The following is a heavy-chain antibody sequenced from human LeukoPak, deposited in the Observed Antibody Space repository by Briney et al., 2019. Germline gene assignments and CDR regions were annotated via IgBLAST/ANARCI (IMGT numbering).Heavy chain of an antibody. V-gene: IGHV4-59*11. Sequence: SETLSLTCTVSGASISSHYWSWIRQPPGKGLEWIGYTSGSISDNPSLKSRVAVSVDPSQNQVSLSLTSVTAADTAVYYCARVLAIFGLDTTDFYMDVWGKGTTVTVSS. J-gene: IGHJ6*03. D-gene: IGHD3/OR15-3a*01. CDR2: TSGSI. CDR3: ARVLAIFGLDTTDFYMDV. CDR1: GASISSHY.